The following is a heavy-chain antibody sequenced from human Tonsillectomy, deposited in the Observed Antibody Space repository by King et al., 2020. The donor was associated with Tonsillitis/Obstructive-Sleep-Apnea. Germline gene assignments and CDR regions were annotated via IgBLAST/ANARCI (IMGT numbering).Heavy chain of an antibody. V-gene: IGHV3-30*18. CDR2: ISYGGSNK. D-gene: IGHD6-6*01. J-gene: IGHJ6*02. Sequence: VQLVESGGGVVQPGRSLRLSCAASGFTFSTYGMHWVRQAPGKGLEWVAVISYGGSNKYYAASVKGRFSFYRDNYKNTLYLKMNRLRAEDTAVYYCAKEVGFIAARYYYAMDVWGQGTTVTVSS. CDR3: AKEVGFIAARYYYAMDV. CDR1: GFTFSTYG.